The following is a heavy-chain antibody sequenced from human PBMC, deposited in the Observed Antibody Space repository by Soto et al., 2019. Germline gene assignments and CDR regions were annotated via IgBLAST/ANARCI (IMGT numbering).Heavy chain of an antibody. V-gene: IGHV1-46*03. CDR3: ASPYSGEYYGMDV. D-gene: IGHD2-15*01. Sequence: ASVKVSCTPSGYSLTSYYMHWVRQAPGQGLEWMGIINPSGGSTSYAQKFQGRVTMTRDTSTSTVYMELSSLRSEDTAVYYCASPYSGEYYGMDVWGQGTTVTVSS. J-gene: IGHJ6*02. CDR1: GYSLTSYY. CDR2: INPSGGST.